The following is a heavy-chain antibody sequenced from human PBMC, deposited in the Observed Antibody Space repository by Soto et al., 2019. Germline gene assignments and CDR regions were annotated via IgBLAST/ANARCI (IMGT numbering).Heavy chain of an antibody. CDR1: GYTFTSYG. D-gene: IGHD3-3*01. CDR3: ARDQSQYYDFWSGFPGAFDI. V-gene: IGHV1-18*01. Sequence: ASVRLSCKASGYTFTSYGISWVRQAPGQGLEWMGGISAYNGNTNYAQKLQCRVTMTTXXXTXXXXXEPXSXXSDXTAVYYCARDQSQYYDFWSGFPGAFDIWG. J-gene: IGHJ3*02. CDR2: ISAYNGNT.